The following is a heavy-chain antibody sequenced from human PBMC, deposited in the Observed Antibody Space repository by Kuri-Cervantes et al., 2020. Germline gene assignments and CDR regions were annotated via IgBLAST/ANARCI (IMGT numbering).Heavy chain of an antibody. J-gene: IGHJ4*02. V-gene: IGHV4-39*01. Sequence: SETLSLTCTVSSGSISSGTFYWGWIRQPPGKGLEWIGNINYSGTTYYNPSPKSRVTISVDTSKNQFSLKLSSVTAADTAVYYCARHSGHKSGSYHSSFGYWGQGTLVTVSS. CDR1: SGSISSGTFY. D-gene: IGHD1-26*01. CDR3: ARHSGHKSGSYHSSFGY. CDR2: INYSGTT.